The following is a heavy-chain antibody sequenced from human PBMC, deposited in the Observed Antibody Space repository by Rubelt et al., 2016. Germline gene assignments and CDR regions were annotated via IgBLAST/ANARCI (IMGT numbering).Heavy chain of an antibody. V-gene: IGHV3-66*01. CDR2: IYSGGST. D-gene: IGHD6-6*01. Sequence: EVQLVESGGGLVQPGGSLRLSCAASGFTFSSYAMSWVRQAPGKGLEWVSVIYSGGSTYYADSVKGRFTISRDNAKNSLYLQMNSLRAEDTAVYYCARDGAARPLDYWGQGTLVTVSS. J-gene: IGHJ4*02. CDR1: GFTFSSYA. CDR3: ARDGAARPLDY.